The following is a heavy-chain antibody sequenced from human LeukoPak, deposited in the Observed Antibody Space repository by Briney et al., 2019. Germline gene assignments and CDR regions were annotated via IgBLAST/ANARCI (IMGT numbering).Heavy chain of an antibody. Sequence: GGSLRLSCAASGFTFSSYSMNWVRRAPGKGLEWVSSISSSSRYIYYADAVKGRFTISRDNAKNSLYMQMNSLRAEDTAGYYCARIGYCSSTSCRNYYYYMDVWGKGTTVTVSS. J-gene: IGHJ6*03. D-gene: IGHD2-2*01. CDR2: ISSSSRYI. CDR3: ARIGYCSSTSCRNYYYYMDV. CDR1: GFTFSSYS. V-gene: IGHV3-21*03.